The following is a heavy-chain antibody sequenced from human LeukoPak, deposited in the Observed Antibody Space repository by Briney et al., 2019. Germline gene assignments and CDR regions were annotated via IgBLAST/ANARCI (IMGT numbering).Heavy chain of an antibody. V-gene: IGHV3-74*01. J-gene: IGHJ4*02. CDR3: ARARSGYGDY. CDR2: ISSDGIST. Sequence: PGGSLRLSCAASGFTFSDYSMNWVRQAPGKGLVWVSRISSDGISTDYADSVKGRFTISRDNAKNTLYLQLNSLRAEDTAVYYCARARSGYGDYWGQGTLVTVSS. CDR1: GFTFSDYS. D-gene: IGHD2-2*03.